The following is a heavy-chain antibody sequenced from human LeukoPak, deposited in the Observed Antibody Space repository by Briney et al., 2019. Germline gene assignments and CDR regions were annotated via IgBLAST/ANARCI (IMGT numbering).Heavy chain of an antibody. J-gene: IGHJ3*02. V-gene: IGHV3-74*01. Sequence: GGSLRLSCEVSGFXFSDYWIHWVRQAPGKGLVWVSRISSDGSSTTYADSVKGRFTSSRDNAKNTLYLQMNSLRAEDTAVYYCAREIEGGYNAFDIWGQGTMVTVSS. CDR3: AREIEGGYNAFDI. CDR2: ISSDGSST. CDR1: GFXFSDYW. D-gene: IGHD3-10*01.